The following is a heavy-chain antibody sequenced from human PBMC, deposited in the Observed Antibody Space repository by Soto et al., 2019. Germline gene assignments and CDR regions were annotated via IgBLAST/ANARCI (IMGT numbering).Heavy chain of an antibody. J-gene: IGHJ6*02. Sequence: VGALRLSCAASGFTFSSYWMSWVRQAPGKGLEWVANIKQDGSEKYYVDSVKGRFTISRDNAKNSLYLQMNSLRAEDTAVYYCARDREVTYYDFRSGYPLYGMDVWGQGTTVTVSS. CDR1: GFTFSSYW. CDR3: ARDREVTYYDFRSGYPLYGMDV. V-gene: IGHV3-7*01. CDR2: IKQDGSEK. D-gene: IGHD3-3*01.